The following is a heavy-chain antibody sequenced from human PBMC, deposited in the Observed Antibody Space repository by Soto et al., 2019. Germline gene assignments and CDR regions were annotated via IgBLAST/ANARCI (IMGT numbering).Heavy chain of an antibody. CDR2: IKQDGSEK. V-gene: IGHV3-7*01. J-gene: IGHJ4*02. CDR1: GFTFSSYW. CDR3: ARDGVGVRDYYDSSGYYRNTPFDY. Sequence: GSLRLSCAASGFTFSSYWMSWVRQAPWKGLEWVANIKQDGSEKYYVDSVKGRFTISRDNAKNSLYLQMNSLRAEDTAVYYCARDGVGVRDYYDSSGYYRNTPFDYWGQGTLVTVSS. D-gene: IGHD3-22*01.